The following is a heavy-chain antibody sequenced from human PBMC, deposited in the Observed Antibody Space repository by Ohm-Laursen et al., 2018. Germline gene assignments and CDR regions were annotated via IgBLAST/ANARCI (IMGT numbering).Heavy chain of an antibody. CDR1: GGTFSNYA. CDR3: ARDVLGYCSGGSCYGDWFDP. CDR2: ISAYNGNT. V-gene: IGHV1-18*01. J-gene: IGHJ5*02. D-gene: IGHD2-15*01. Sequence: ASVKVSCKASGGTFSNYAISWVRQAPGQGLEWMGWISAYNGNTNYAQKLQGRVTMTTDTSTSTAYMELRSLRSDDTAVYYCARDVLGYCSGGSCYGDWFDPWGQGTLVTVSS.